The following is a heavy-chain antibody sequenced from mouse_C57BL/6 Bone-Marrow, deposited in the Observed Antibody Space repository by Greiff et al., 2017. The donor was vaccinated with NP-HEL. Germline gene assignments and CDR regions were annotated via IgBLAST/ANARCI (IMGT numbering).Heavy chain of an antibody. V-gene: IGHV1-82*01. CDR1: GYAFSSYW. CDR3: ARAGWLLPYYFDY. Sequence: VQLQQSGPELVKPGASVKISCKASGYAFSSYWMNWVKQRPGKGLEWIGRIYPGDGDTNYNGKFKGKATLTADKSSSTAYMQLSSLTSEDSAIYFCARAGWLLPYYFDYWGQGTTLTVSS. CDR2: IYPGDGDT. J-gene: IGHJ2*01. D-gene: IGHD2-3*01.